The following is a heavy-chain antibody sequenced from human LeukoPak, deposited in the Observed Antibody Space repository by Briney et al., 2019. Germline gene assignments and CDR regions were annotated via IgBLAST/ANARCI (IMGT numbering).Heavy chain of an antibody. CDR1: GFTFSSYG. CDR2: IWYDGSNQ. Sequence: WGSLRLSCAASGFTFSSYGIHWVRQAPGMGLEWVAIIWYDGSNQYYADSVKGRFTISRDNSKNTVFLQMNSLRAEDTAVYYCARDMVYARVGFFDYWGRGTLVTVSS. CDR3: ARDMVYARVGFFDY. J-gene: IGHJ4*02. V-gene: IGHV3-33*01. D-gene: IGHD2-8*01.